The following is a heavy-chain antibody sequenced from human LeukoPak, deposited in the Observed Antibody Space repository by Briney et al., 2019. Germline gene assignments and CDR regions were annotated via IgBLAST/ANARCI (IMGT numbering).Heavy chain of an antibody. CDR2: IISILGIA. V-gene: IGHV1-69*04. CDR3: ARSNSWNCGGDCYFDY. Sequence: ASVKVSCKASGCDFSSFDVNWVRQAPGQGLEWMGRIISILGIANYAQKFQGRVTITAGKSTSTAYMELSSLRSEDTAVYYCARSNSWNCGGDCYFDYWGQGTLVTVSS. D-gene: IGHD2-21*02. J-gene: IGHJ4*02. CDR1: GCDFSSFD.